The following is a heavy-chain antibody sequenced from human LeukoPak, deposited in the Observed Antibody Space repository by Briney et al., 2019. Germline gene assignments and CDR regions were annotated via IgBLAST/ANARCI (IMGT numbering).Heavy chain of an antibody. J-gene: IGHJ4*02. Sequence: GGSLRLSCAASGFTFSSYSMNWVRQAPGKGLEWVSYISSSSSTIYYADSVKGRFTISGDNAKNSLYLQMNSLRAEDTAVYYCARDLIRDFWSGYSRNDLDYWGQGTLVTVSS. V-gene: IGHV3-48*01. CDR3: ARDLIRDFWSGYSRNDLDY. CDR1: GFTFSSYS. CDR2: ISSSSSTI. D-gene: IGHD3-3*01.